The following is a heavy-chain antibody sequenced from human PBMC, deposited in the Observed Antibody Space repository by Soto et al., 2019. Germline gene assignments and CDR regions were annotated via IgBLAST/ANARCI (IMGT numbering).Heavy chain of an antibody. J-gene: IGHJ3*02. V-gene: IGHV5-51*01. Sequence: GESLKISCKGSGYSFTSYWIGWVRQMPGKGLEWMGIIYPGDSDTRYSPSFQGQVTISADKSISTAYLQWSSLKASDTAMYYCASTGHSSGYYGPNFPQDYDAFDIWGQGTMVTVSS. CDR1: GYSFTSYW. D-gene: IGHD3-22*01. CDR3: ASTGHSSGYYGPNFPQDYDAFDI. CDR2: IYPGDSDT.